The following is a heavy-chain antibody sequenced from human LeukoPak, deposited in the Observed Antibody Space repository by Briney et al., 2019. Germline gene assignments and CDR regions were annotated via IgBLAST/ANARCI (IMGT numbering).Heavy chain of an antibody. V-gene: IGHV4-38-2*02. Sequence: SETLSLTCTVSGYSISSGYHWGWIRQPPGKGLEWVGSIYHSGSTYYNPSLKSRGTISVDTSKNQFSLQLSSVTAADTAGYYCARAPLDCTGGTCYSSGLFDPWGQGTLVTVPS. J-gene: IGHJ5*02. CDR2: IYHSGST. CDR3: ARAPLDCTGGTCYSSGLFDP. D-gene: IGHD2-15*01. CDR1: GYSISSGYH.